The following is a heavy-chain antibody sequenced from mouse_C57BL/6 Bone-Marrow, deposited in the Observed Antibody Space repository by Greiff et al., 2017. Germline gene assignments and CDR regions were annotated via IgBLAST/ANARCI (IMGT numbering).Heavy chain of an antibody. V-gene: IGHV1-19*01. CDR2: INPYNGGT. D-gene: IGHD1-1*01. Sequence: EVQLQQSGPVLVKPGASVKMSCKASGYTFTDYYMNWVKQSHGKSLEWIGVINPYNGGTSYNQKFKGKATLTVDKSSSTAYMELNSLTSEDSAVYYCARSLLRYSWFAYWGQGTLVTVSA. J-gene: IGHJ3*01. CDR1: GYTFTDYY. CDR3: ARSLLRYSWFAY.